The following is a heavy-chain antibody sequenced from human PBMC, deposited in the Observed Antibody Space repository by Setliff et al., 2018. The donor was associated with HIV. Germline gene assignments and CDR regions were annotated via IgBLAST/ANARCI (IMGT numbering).Heavy chain of an antibody. CDR3: ARDGESSNYYYMDV. CDR2: ISYDGSNK. J-gene: IGHJ6*03. D-gene: IGHD7-27*01. Sequence: GGSLRLSCAASGFTLSTYSIHWVRQAPGKGLEWVSLISYDGSNKYYADSVKGRFSISRDNSKNTLYLQMDTLIAEDTAVYYCARDGESSNYYYMDVWGKGGTVTVSS. V-gene: IGHV3-30*04. CDR1: GFTLSTYS.